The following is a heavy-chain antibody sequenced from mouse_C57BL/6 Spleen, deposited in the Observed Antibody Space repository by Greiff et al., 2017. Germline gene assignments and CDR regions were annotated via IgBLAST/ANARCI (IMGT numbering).Heavy chain of an antibody. V-gene: IGHV5-16*01. CDR2: INYDGSST. D-gene: IGHD1-1*01. CDR3: AREDYGSSLDY. J-gene: IGHJ2*01. Sequence: EVKVVESEGGLVQPGSSMKLSCTASGFTFSDYYMAWVRQVPEKGLEWVANINYDGSSTYYLDSLKCRFIISRDNAKNILYLQMSSLKSEDTATYYCAREDYGSSLDYWGQGTTLTVSS. CDR1: GFTFSDYY.